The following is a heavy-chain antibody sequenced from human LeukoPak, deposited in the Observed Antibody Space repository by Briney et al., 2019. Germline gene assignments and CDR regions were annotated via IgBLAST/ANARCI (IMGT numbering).Heavy chain of an antibody. J-gene: IGHJ4*02. CDR2: INPNSGGT. CDR3: ARSRMVYYDSSGYYSAYDY. CDR1: GYTFTSYG. Sequence: ASVKVSCKASGYTFTSYGISWVRQAPGQGLEWMGWINPNSGGTNYAQKFQGRVTMTRDTSISTAYMELSRLRSDDTAVYYCARSRMVYYDSSGYYSAYDYWGQGTLVTVSS. V-gene: IGHV1-2*02. D-gene: IGHD3-22*01.